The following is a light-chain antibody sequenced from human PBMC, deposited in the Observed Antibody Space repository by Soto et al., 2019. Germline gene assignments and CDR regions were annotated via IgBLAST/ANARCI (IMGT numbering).Light chain of an antibody. J-gene: IGKJ4*01. V-gene: IGKV3-15*01. CDR3: QQYNKWPLT. CDR1: QRVSSN. CDR2: DAS. Sequence: EIVMTQSPATLSVSPGEGATLSCRASQRVSSNLAWYQQKPGQAPRLLIYDASTWATGIPARFDGSGSGTEFTLTISSLQSEDFAVYYCQQYNKWPLTFGGGTRVEIK.